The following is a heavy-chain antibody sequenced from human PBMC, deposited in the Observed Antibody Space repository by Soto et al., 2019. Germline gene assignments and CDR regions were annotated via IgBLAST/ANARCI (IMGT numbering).Heavy chain of an antibody. CDR3: AKRRGAGGHFDY. CDR1: GFTFSSYA. CDR2: VSIGGST. J-gene: IGHJ4*02. V-gene: IGHV3-23*01. D-gene: IGHD2-15*01. Sequence: DVQLLESGGGLVQPEGSLRLSCAASGFTFSSYAMGWVRQGPGKGLEWVAVVSIGGSTHYADSVRGRFTISRDNSKSTLSLQMNSQTSADTAVSFCAKRRGAGGHFDYWGQGALVTVSS.